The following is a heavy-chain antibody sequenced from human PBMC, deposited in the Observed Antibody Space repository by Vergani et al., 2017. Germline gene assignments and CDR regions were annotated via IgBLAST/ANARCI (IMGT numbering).Heavy chain of an antibody. CDR1: VCSISSGGYY. V-gene: IGHV4-31*03. J-gene: IGHJ2*01. CDR3: AREVGYGDYEGYWYFDL. Sequence: QVQLPDSGPGLVKPSQTLSLTCTVSVCSISSGGYYWLCIRHHPGKGMEWIGYIYYSGSTYYNPSIKSRVTISVDTSNNQFSLKLSDVTAADTAVYYCAREVGYGDYEGYWYFDLWGRGTLVTVSS. CDR2: IYYSGST. D-gene: IGHD4-17*01.